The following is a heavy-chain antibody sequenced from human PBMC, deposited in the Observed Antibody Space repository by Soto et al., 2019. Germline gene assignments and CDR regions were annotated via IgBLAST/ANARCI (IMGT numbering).Heavy chain of an antibody. CDR1: GGSISSSSYY. J-gene: IGHJ4*02. D-gene: IGHD6-6*01. V-gene: IGHV4-39*02. CDR2: IYYSGST. Sequence: QLQLQESGPGLVKPSETLSLTCTVSGGSISSSSYYWGWIRQPPGKGLEWIGSIYYSGSTYYNPSLKSRVTISVDTSKNQFSLTLSSVTAADTAVYYCAREVEYSSSSVVYWGQGTLVTVSS. CDR3: AREVEYSSSSVVY.